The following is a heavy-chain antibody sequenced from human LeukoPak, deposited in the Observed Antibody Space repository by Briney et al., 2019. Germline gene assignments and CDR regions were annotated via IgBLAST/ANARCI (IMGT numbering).Heavy chain of an antibody. CDR3: ATHFDY. CDR2: IKQDGSET. CDR1: GFTFSSYW. J-gene: IGHJ4*02. V-gene: IGHV3-7*01. Sequence: PGGSLTLSCAASGFTFSSYWMSWVRQAPGKGLEWVANIKQDGSETYYVDSVKGRFTISTDNAKNPLYLQMNSLRAEDTAVYYCATHFDYWGQGTLVTVSS.